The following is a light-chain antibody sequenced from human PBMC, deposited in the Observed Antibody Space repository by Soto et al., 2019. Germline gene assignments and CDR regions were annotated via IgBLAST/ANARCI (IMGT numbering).Light chain of an antibody. V-gene: IGKV3-11*01. CDR3: QQRNSWPPTFP. J-gene: IGKJ5*01. CDR1: QSVGSF. CDR2: DTS. Sequence: EIVLKQSAATLSLSPEERATLSCRASQSVGSFLAWYQHKPGQAPRLLIYDTSIRATDIPARFSGSGSGTDFTLTISSLEPEDFAVYYCQQRNSWPPTFPFGQGTRLEI.